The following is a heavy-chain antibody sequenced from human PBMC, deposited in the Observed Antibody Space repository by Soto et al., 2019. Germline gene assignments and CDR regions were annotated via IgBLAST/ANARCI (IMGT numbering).Heavy chain of an antibody. D-gene: IGHD6-13*01. CDR2: INPNSGGT. Sequence: SVKGSCKASGYTFTGYYMHWGRQAPVQGLEWMGWINPNSGGTNYAQKFQGRVTMTRDTSISTAYMELSRLRSDDTAVYYCAREGSSWYYYYGMDVWGQGTTVTVSS. CDR3: AREGSSWYYYYGMDV. V-gene: IGHV1-2*02. CDR1: GYTFTGYY. J-gene: IGHJ6*02.